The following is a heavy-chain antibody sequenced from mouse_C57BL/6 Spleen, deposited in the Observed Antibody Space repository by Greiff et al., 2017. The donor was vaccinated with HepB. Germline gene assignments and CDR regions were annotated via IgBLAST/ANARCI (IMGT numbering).Heavy chain of an antibody. CDR2: IDPETGGT. CDR1: GYTFTDYE. Sequence: VQLQQSGAELVRPGASVTLSCKASGYTFTDYEMHWVKQTPVHGLEWIGAIDPETGGTAYNQKFKGKAILTADKSSSTAYMELRSLTSEDSAVYYWTRSVVGRRGAMDYWGQGTSVTVSS. V-gene: IGHV1-15*01. J-gene: IGHJ4*01. CDR3: TRSVVGRRGAMDY. D-gene: IGHD1-1*02.